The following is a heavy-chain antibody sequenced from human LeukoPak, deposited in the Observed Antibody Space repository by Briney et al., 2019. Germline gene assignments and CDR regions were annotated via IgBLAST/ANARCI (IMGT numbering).Heavy chain of an antibody. V-gene: IGHV4-59*01. CDR3: AGMRITTPTVRTLDY. CDR2: LYYTGST. J-gene: IGHJ4*02. D-gene: IGHD1-14*01. Sequence: SETLSLTCTVSGGSMSTYYWTWIRQPPGKGLEWIGFLYYTGSTNYNPSLKSRVTISVDTSKNQFSLKLSSVTAADTAGYYCAGMRITTPTVRTLDYWGQGTLVTVSS. CDR1: GGSMSTYY.